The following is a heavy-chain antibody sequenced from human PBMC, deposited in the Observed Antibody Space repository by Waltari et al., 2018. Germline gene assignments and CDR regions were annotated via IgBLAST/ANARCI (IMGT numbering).Heavy chain of an antibody. V-gene: IGHV4-38-2*01. CDR2: IYYSGTT. Sequence: QVQLHESGPGLVRPSETVSLTCDVSGYSISNGLYWGWIRQPPGKGLEWIANIYYSGTTYYNPSLRGRVTISVDTSKNLFSLKLQSVTAADTAIYYCARMDFWSGYDYWGPGTLLSVSS. D-gene: IGHD3-3*01. CDR3: ARMDFWSGYDY. CDR1: GYSISNGLY. J-gene: IGHJ4*02.